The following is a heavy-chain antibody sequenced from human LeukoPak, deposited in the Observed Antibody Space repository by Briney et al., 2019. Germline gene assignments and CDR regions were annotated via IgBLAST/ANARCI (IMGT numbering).Heavy chain of an antibody. V-gene: IGHV3-23*01. CDR2: IDGGGGST. D-gene: IGHD3-22*01. J-gene: IGHJ4*02. Sequence: GGSLRLSCTASGFAFSRYAMSWVRQAPGVGLEWVSAIDGGGGSTWHADSVKGRFTISRDNSKNTLYMQMNSLRAEDTAVYYCAKDFYDNSGSRYDYWGQGTLVTVSS. CDR3: AKDFYDNSGSRYDY. CDR1: GFAFSRYA.